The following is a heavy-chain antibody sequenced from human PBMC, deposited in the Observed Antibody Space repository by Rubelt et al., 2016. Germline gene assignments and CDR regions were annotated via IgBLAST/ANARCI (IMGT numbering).Heavy chain of an antibody. J-gene: IGHJ4*02. Sequence: QLQLQESGPGLVKPSETLSLTCSVSGGSIRSSFYYWGWIRQPPGKGLEWIGSINYSGSTYSNPSLKNRVTISVDTSKNQFTLKLTSVPAADTAVYYCARDPRYHGSWSHVDYWSQGTLVTVSS. CDR2: INYSGST. CDR1: GGSIRSSFYY. CDR3: ARDPRYHGSWSHVDY. V-gene: IGHV4-39*07. D-gene: IGHD3-10*01.